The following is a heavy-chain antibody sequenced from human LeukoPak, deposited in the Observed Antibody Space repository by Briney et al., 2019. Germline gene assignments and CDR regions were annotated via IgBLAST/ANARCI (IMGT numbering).Heavy chain of an antibody. Sequence: SETLSLTCAVYGGSFSGYYWSWIRQPPGKGLEWIGEINHSGSTNYNPSLKSRVTISVDTSKNQFSLKLSSVTAADTAVYYCASGRVRSFDPWGQGTLVTVSS. CDR2: INHSGST. J-gene: IGHJ5*02. V-gene: IGHV4-34*01. CDR3: ASGRVRSFDP. D-gene: IGHD3-3*01. CDR1: GGSFSGYY.